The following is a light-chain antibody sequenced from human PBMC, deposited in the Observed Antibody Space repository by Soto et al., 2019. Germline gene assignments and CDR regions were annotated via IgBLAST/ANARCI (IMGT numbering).Light chain of an antibody. CDR1: SSNIGSNY. CDR3: AAWDDTLSGWV. Sequence: QSVLTQPPSASGTPGQRVTISCSGSSSNIGSNYVYWYQQLPGTAPKLLIYGNNQRPSGVPDRFSGSKSGTSASLAISGLRSEDEADYYCAAWDDTLSGWVFGGGTKVTVL. V-gene: IGLV1-47*01. CDR2: GNN. J-gene: IGLJ3*02.